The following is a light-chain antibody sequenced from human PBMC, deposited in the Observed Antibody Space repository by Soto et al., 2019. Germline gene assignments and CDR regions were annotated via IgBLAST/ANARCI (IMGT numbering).Light chain of an antibody. CDR1: RYIGSA. CDR3: QQYGSSVLT. V-gene: IGKV3-15*01. Sequence: EVVLTQSPATLSVSPGDRATLSCRASRYIGSAVAWYHQRSGQAPRLLIFDASIRVPTTPARFSGSVSGTEFTLIISRLEPEDFAVYYCQQYGSSVLTFGGGTKVDI. J-gene: IGKJ4*01. CDR2: DAS.